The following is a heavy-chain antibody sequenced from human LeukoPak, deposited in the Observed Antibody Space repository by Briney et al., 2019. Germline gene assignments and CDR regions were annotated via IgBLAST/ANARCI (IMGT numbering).Heavy chain of an antibody. CDR1: GYSISSGYY. CDR2: IYHSGST. J-gene: IGHJ4*02. V-gene: IGHV4-38-2*02. Sequence: SETLSLTCTVSGYSISSGYYWGWIRQPPGKGLEWIGSIYHSGSTYYNPSLKSRVTISVDTSKNQFSLKLSSVTAADTAVYYCARGHRITMIVVVIDYFDYWGQGTLVTVSS. CDR3: ARGHRITMIVVVIDYFDY. D-gene: IGHD3-22*01.